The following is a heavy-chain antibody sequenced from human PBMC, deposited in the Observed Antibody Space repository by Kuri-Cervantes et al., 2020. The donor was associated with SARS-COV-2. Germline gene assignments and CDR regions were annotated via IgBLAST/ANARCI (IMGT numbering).Heavy chain of an antibody. CDR2: ISWNSGSI. D-gene: IGHD6-6*01. Sequence: GGSLRLSCAASGFTFDDYAMHWVRQAPGKGLEWVSGISWNSGSIGYADSVKGRFTISRDNAKNSLYLQMNSLRAEHTALYYCAKDIREQLVGGVGWFDPWGQGTLVTVSS. CDR3: AKDIREQLVGGVGWFDP. V-gene: IGHV3-9*01. J-gene: IGHJ5*02. CDR1: GFTFDDYA.